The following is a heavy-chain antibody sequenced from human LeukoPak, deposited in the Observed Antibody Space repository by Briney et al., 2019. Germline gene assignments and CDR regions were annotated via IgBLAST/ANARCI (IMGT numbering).Heavy chain of an antibody. V-gene: IGHV4-39*01. J-gene: IGHJ4*02. D-gene: IGHD5-24*01. CDR1: GGSISSSSYY. CDR2: IYYSGSK. Sequence: SETLSLTCTVSGGSISSSSYYWGWIRQPPGKGLEWIATIYYSGSKYYNPSLKSRVTISVDTSKNQFSLKLSSVTAADTAVYYCARHLGPDGYNYHFDYWGQGTLVTVSS. CDR3: ARHLGPDGYNYHFDY.